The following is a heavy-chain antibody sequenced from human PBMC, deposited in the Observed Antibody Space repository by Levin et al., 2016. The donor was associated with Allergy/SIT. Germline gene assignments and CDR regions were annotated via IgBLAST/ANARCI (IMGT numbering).Heavy chain of an antibody. CDR1: GFTLSQYW. V-gene: IGHV3-74*01. CDR3: ARDHYGFNSLDY. D-gene: IGHD4-17*01. Sequence: GESLKISCAASGFTLSQYWLHWVRQVPGKGLVWVSRIDYKGRYSDYAGSVKGRFTISRDNAKNTLYLQMNSLRAEDTAIYYCARDHYGFNSLDYWGQGTLVTVSS. J-gene: IGHJ4*02. CDR2: IDYKGRYS.